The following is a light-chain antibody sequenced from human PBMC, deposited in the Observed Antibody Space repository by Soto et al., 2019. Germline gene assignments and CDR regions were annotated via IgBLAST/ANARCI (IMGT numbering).Light chain of an antibody. CDR2: EVN. V-gene: IGLV2-8*01. CDR3: ASYAASPV. J-gene: IGLJ3*02. CDR1: SGDIGAYNY. Sequence: QSALTQPPSASGSPGHSVAISCAGSSGDIGAYNYVSWYQQHPGKAPKLIISEVNRRPSGVPDRFSGSKSGNTASLIISGLQAEDEADYYCASYAASPVFGGGTKLTVL.